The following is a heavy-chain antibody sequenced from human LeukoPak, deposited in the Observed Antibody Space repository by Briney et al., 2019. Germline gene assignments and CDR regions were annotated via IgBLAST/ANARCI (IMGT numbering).Heavy chain of an antibody. V-gene: IGHV3-74*01. CDR3: AKDAVYGSGSVDY. Sequence: PGGSLRLSCAASGFTFSNYWMHWVRQAPGKGLVWVSRIKPDGSGTSYADSVKGRFTISRDNAKSTLYLQMNSLGAEDTAVYYCAKDAVYGSGSVDYWGQGALVTVSS. CDR2: IKPDGSGT. CDR1: GFTFSNYW. D-gene: IGHD3-10*01. J-gene: IGHJ4*02.